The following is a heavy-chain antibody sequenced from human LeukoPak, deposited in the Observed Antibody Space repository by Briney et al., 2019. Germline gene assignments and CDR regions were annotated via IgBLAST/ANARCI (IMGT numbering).Heavy chain of an antibody. D-gene: IGHD3-22*01. CDR3: ARDHTYYYDSSSWFDP. J-gene: IGHJ5*02. CDR2: ISSNGGST. V-gene: IGHV3-64*01. CDR1: GFTFSSYA. Sequence: GGSLRLSCAASGFTFSSYAMHWVRQAPGKGLEYVSAISSNGGSTYYANSVKGRFTISRDNSENTLYLQMGSLRAEDMAVYYCARDHTYYYDSSSWFDPWGQGTLVTVSS.